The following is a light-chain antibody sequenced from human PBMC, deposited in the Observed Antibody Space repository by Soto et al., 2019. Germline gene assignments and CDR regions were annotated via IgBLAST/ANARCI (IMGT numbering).Light chain of an antibody. CDR2: LGS. CDR1: QSLLHRNGYNF. Sequence: DIVMTQSPLSLPVTPGEPASISCRSSQSLLHRNGYNFLDWYLQKPGQSPQLLIYLGSNRSSGVPDRFSGSGSGTDFTLKISRVEAEDVGVYYCMQGLETVLTCGGGTKVEIK. J-gene: IGKJ4*01. CDR3: MQGLETVLT. V-gene: IGKV2-28*01.